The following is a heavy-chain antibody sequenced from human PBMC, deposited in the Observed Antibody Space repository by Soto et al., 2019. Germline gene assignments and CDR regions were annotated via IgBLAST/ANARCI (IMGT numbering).Heavy chain of an antibody. CDR2: ISYDGSNK. CDR3: VGGQYYFDY. CDR1: GFPFTAYG. D-gene: IGHD3-10*01. Sequence: QVQLVESGGGVVQPGNSLRLSCAASGFPFTAYGMRWVREGPGKGLEWVAVISYDGSNKFYADSVKGRFTISRDNSKNTLYLQMNSLRPEDTALYYCVGGQYYFDYRGQGTLVTVSS. V-gene: IGHV3-30*03. J-gene: IGHJ4*02.